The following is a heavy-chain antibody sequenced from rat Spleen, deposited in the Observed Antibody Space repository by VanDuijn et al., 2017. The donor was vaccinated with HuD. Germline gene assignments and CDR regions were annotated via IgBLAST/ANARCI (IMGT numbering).Heavy chain of an antibody. Sequence: EVQLVESDGGLVQPGRSLKLSCAVSGFTFGDYYMAWVRQAPTKGLEWVTTISYEGGDTYYRDSVKGRFTISRDNAESTLYLQMDSLRSEDTATYYCARVGTRVSRFAYWGQGTLVTVSS. J-gene: IGHJ3*01. D-gene: IGHD1-4*01. CDR3: ARVGTRVSRFAY. CDR2: ISYEGGDT. V-gene: IGHV5-29*01. CDR1: GFTFGDYY.